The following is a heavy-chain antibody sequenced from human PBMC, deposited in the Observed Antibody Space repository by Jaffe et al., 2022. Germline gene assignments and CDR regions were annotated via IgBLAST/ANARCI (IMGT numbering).Heavy chain of an antibody. CDR2: IIPLSGTP. CDR1: GGTFSTYS. Sequence: QVQLVQSGAEVKKPGSSVKVSCKVSGGTFSTYSLTWLRQAPGQGLECMGRIIPLSGTPEYAQKFQGRVTITADELTTTLYVELRSLRFDDTAVYFCARGGYRGAGDAFDIWGQGTLVAVSS. D-gene: IGHD5-12*01. CDR3: ARGGYRGAGDAFDI. J-gene: IGHJ3*02. V-gene: IGHV1-69*18.